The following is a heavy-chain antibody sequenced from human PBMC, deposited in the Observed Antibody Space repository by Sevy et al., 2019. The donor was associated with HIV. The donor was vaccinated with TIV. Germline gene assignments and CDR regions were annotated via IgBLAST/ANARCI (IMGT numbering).Heavy chain of an antibody. Sequence: GGSLRLSCAASGFTFSSYEMNWVRQAPGKGLEWISYITLSGSTMYYADSVKGRFTISRDNAKNSLYLQMNSLRAEDXXXXXXXXXXXXXXXXGTAIDYWGQGTLVTVSS. D-gene: IGHD1-26*01. V-gene: IGHV3-48*03. CDR2: ITLSGSTM. CDR1: GFTFSSYE. CDR3: XXXXXXXXXXGTAIDY. J-gene: IGHJ4*02.